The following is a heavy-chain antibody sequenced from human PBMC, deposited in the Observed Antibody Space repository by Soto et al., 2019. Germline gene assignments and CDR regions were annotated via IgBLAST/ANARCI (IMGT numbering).Heavy chain of an antibody. CDR1: GSTLGNYW. J-gene: IGHJ4*02. Sequence: GGSLRLSCAASGSTLGNYWMHWVRQAPGKGLVWVSRINDYGTTINYAESVEGRFIISRDDAKSEVYLQMNNLRAEDSAVYYCARGGLEPFDYWGQGALVTVSS. V-gene: IGHV3-74*01. CDR2: INDYGTTI. D-gene: IGHD1-1*01. CDR3: ARGGLEPFDY.